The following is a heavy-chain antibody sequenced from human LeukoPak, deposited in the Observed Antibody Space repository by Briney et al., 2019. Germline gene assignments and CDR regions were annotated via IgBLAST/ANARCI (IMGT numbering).Heavy chain of an antibody. D-gene: IGHD3-22*01. CDR1: GFTFSSYS. CDR3: ARPYYYDSRIDP. Sequence: LRLSCAASGFTFSSYSMNWVRQPPGRGLEWIAYMYYSGGTYYNPSLKSRVTMSADTSKNQLSLKLSSVTAADTAVYYCARPYYYDSRIDPWGQGILVTVSS. V-gene: IGHV4-30-4*08. CDR2: MYYSGGT. J-gene: IGHJ5*02.